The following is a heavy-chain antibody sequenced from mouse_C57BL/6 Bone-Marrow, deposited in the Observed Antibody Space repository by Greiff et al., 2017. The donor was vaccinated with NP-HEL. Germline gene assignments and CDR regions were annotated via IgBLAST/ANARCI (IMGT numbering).Heavy chain of an antibody. CDR2: IYPRSGNT. Sequence: VQLVESGAELARPGASVKLSCKASGYTFTSYGISWVKQRTGQGLEWIGEIYPRSGNTYYNEKFKGKATLTADKSSSTAYMELRSLTSEDSAVYFCAREGDYDGFAYWGQGTLVTVSA. D-gene: IGHD2-4*01. CDR3: AREGDYDGFAY. CDR1: GYTFTSYG. V-gene: IGHV1-81*01. J-gene: IGHJ3*01.